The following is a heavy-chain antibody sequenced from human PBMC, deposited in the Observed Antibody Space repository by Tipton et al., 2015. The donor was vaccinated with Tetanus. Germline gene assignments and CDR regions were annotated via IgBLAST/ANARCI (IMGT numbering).Heavy chain of an antibody. V-gene: IGHV4-31*03. D-gene: IGHD6-6*01. CDR1: GGSINSGGYF. CDR3: ARDQGGGRVVRLNWFDP. Sequence: LRLSCSVSGGSINSGGYFWNWIRQQPGKGPEWIGYIYYSGDTFYNPSLKSRVTISVDTSKNQFSLNLRSVTAADTAVYYCARDQGGGRVVRLNWFDPWGQGTLVPVSS. J-gene: IGHJ5*02. CDR2: IYYSGDT.